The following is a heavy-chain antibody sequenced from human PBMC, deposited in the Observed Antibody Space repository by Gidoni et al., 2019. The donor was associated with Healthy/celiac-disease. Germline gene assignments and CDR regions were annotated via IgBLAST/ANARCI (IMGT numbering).Heavy chain of an antibody. CDR1: GYTFTSYY. J-gene: IGHJ6*02. D-gene: IGHD3-22*01. CDR3: ARGLVVIAYYYYGMDV. Sequence: QVQLVQPGAEVKKPGASVKVSCKASGYTFTSYYMHWVRQAPGQGLEWMGIINPSGGSTSYAQKFQGRVTMARDTSTSTVYMELSSLRSEDTAVYYCARGLVVIAYYYYGMDVWGQGTTVTVSS. V-gene: IGHV1-46*01. CDR2: INPSGGST.